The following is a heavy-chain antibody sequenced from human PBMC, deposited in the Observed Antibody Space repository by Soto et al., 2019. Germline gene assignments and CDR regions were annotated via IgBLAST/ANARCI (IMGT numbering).Heavy chain of an antibody. CDR3: ATHGDPDY. V-gene: IGHV3-30*03. CDR1: GFTFSSYG. CDR2: ISYDGSNK. J-gene: IGHJ4*02. Sequence: QVQLVESGGGVVQPGRSLRLSCAASGFTFSSYGMHWVRQAPGKGLEWVAVISYDGSNKYYADSVKGRFTISRDNSKNTLYLQMNSLRAEDTAVYYCATHGDPDYWGQGTLVTVSS. D-gene: IGHD4-17*01.